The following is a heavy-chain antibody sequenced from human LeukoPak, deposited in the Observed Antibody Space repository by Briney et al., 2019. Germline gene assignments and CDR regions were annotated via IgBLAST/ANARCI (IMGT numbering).Heavy chain of an antibody. CDR1: GYTFTGYY. CDR2: INPNSGGT. V-gene: IGHV1-2*02. CDR3: AREAIFGVVREYYFDY. J-gene: IGHJ4*02. D-gene: IGHD3-3*01. Sequence: GASVKVSCKASGYTFTGYYMHWVRQAPGQGLEWMGWINPNSGGTNYAQKFQGRVTMTRDTSISTVYMELSSLRSDDTAVYYCAREAIFGVVREYYFDYWGQGTLVTVS.